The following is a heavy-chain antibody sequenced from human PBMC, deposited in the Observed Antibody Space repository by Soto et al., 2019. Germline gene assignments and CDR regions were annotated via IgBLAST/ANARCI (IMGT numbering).Heavy chain of an antibody. J-gene: IGHJ3*02. Sequence: QVQLVESGGGVVQPGRSLRLSCAASGFTFSSYAMHWVRQTPGKGLEWVAVMSYDGSNKFFADSVKGRFTISRDNSKNTLYLQMNSLRAEDTAVYYCAREGGEVGYNNPYPFDIWGQGTMVTVSS. D-gene: IGHD3-16*01. CDR1: GFTFSSYA. V-gene: IGHV3-30-3*01. CDR3: AREGGEVGYNNPYPFDI. CDR2: MSYDGSNK.